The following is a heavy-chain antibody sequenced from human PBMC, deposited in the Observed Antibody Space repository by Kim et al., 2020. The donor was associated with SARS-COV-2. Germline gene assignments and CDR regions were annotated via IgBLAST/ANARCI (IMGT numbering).Heavy chain of an antibody. Sequence: SETLSLTCTVSGGSISSYYWSWIRQPPGKGLEWIGYIYYSGSTNYNPSLKSRVTISVDTSKNQFSLKLSSVTAADTAVYYCARAGPPPGYYYDSSGTGRPFDYWGQGTLVTVSS. D-gene: IGHD3-22*01. J-gene: IGHJ4*02. CDR2: IYYSGST. CDR3: ARAGPPPGYYYDSSGTGRPFDY. V-gene: IGHV4-59*13. CDR1: GGSISSYY.